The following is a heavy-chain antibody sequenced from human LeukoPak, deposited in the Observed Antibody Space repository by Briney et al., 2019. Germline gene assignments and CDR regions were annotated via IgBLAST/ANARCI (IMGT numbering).Heavy chain of an antibody. V-gene: IGHV4-30-2*01. J-gene: IGHJ6*03. Sequence: SQTLSLTCTVSGGSISSGGYYWSWVRQPPGKGLEWIGYIYHSGSTYYNPSLKSRVTISVDRSKNQFSLKLSSVTAADTAVYYCARDWSWGHYYYYMDVWGKGTTVTVSS. D-gene: IGHD3-3*01. CDR2: IYHSGST. CDR3: ARDWSWGHYYYYMDV. CDR1: GGSISSGGYY.